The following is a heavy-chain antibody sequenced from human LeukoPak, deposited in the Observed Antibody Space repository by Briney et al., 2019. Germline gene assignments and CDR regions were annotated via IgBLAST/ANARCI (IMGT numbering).Heavy chain of an antibody. CDR2: INPNSGGT. CDR3: ARVLDIAGDRPNDY. D-gene: IGHD7-27*01. Sequence: GASVKVSCKASGYTFTGYYMHWVRQAPGQGLEWMGWINPNSGGTNYAQKFQGRVTMTRDTSISTAYMELSRLRSDDTAVYYCARVLDIAGDRPNDYWGQGTLVTVSS. CDR1: GYTFTGYY. V-gene: IGHV1-2*02. J-gene: IGHJ4*02.